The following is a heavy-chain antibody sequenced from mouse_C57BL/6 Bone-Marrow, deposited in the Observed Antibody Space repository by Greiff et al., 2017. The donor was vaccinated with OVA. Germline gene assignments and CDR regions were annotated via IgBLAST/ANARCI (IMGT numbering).Heavy chain of an antibody. CDR2: IDPENGDT. V-gene: IGHV14-4*01. J-gene: IGHJ2*01. CDR3: KGYDYDGVDY. CDR1: GFNIKDDY. D-gene: IGHD2-4*01. Sequence: VQLQQSGAELVRPGASVKLSCTASGFNIKDDYMHWVKQRPEQGLEWIGWIDPENGDTEYASKFQGKATITADTSSNTAYLQLSSLTSEDTAVYYCKGYDYDGVDYWGQGTTLTVSS.